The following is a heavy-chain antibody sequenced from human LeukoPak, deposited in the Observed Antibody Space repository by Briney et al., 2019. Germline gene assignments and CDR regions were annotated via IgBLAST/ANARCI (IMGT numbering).Heavy chain of an antibody. CDR3: ARDRGPMDEYAFHI. D-gene: IGHD2-2*03. V-gene: IGHV3-53*01. Sequence: GGSLRLSCAASGLTVSSNYMSWVRQAPGKGLEWVSVIYSGGSTYYADSVKGRFTISRDNSKNTLYLQMNSLRAEDTAVYYCARDRGPMDEYAFHIWGQGTMVTVSP. CDR2: IYSGGST. J-gene: IGHJ3*02. CDR1: GLTVSSNY.